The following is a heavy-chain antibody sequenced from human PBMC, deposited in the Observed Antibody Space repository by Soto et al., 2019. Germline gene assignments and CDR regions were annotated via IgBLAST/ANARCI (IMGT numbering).Heavy chain of an antibody. J-gene: IGHJ6*02. CDR3: AKDCPTTVTHCLDYYYGMDV. CDR1: GFTFSSYA. D-gene: IGHD4-4*01. V-gene: IGHV3-23*01. Sequence: EVQLLESGGGLVQPGGSLRLSCAASGFTFSSYAMSWVRQAPGKGLEWVSAISGSGGSTYYADSVKGRFTISRDNSKNTLYLQMHSLRAEDTAVYYCAKDCPTTVTHCLDYYYGMDVWGQGTTVTVSS. CDR2: ISGSGGST.